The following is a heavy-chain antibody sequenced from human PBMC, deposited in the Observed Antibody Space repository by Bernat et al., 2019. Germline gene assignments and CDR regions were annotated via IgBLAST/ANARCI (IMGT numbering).Heavy chain of an antibody. D-gene: IGHD3-3*01. V-gene: IGHV3-30-3*01. J-gene: IGHJ5*02. CDR1: GFTFSNYA. Sequence: QVQLVESGGGVVQPGRSLRLSCAASGFTFSNYAMHWVRQAPGKGLEWVAVISYDGSNKYNADSVKGRFTISRDNSKNTLYLQMNSLRAEDMAVYYCARDHDFWSGYYTRFDPWGQGTLVTVSS. CDR2: ISYDGSNK. CDR3: ARDHDFWSGYYTRFDP.